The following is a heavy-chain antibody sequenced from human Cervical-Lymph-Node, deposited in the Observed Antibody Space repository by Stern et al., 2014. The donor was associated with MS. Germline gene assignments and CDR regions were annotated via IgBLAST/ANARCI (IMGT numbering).Heavy chain of an antibody. V-gene: IGHV3-30*18. CDR3: AKDRRLALYYGMDV. D-gene: IGHD6-19*01. CDR1: GFTFSAYG. CDR2: ISYDGSNK. J-gene: IGHJ6*02. Sequence: EQLVESGGGVAQPGRSLRLSCAASGFTFSAYGIHWVRQAPGKGLEWVAVISYDGSNKYYAESVKGRFTISRDNAKNTLSLQMNSLRAEDTAVYYCAKDRRLALYYGMDVWGQGTTVTVSS.